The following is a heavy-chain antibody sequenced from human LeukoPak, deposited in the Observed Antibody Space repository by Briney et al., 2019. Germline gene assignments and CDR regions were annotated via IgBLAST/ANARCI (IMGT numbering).Heavy chain of an antibody. CDR3: AKDKQGAAWY. CDR1: GFIFSSYA. D-gene: IGHD1-26*01. V-gene: IGHV3-23*01. Sequence: GGSLRLSCEASGFIFSSYAMSWVRQAPGEGLEWVSGISGSGDSTDYANSVKGRFTISRDNSKNTLYLQMNSLRAEDTAVYYCAKDKQGAAWYWGQGTLVTVSS. J-gene: IGHJ4*02. CDR2: ISGSGDST.